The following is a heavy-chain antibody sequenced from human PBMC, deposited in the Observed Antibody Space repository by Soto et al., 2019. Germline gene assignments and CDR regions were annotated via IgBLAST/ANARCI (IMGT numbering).Heavy chain of an antibody. V-gene: IGHV4-31*03. CDR3: ARYGSGSYYTTTFDY. D-gene: IGHD3-10*01. CDR1: GGSISSGGYY. CDR2: IYYSGST. Sequence: QVQLQESGPGLVKPSQTLSLTCTVSGGSISSGGYYWSWIRQHPGKGLECIGYIYYSGSTYYNPSLKSRVTISVDTSEYQFSVKLRSVTAADTAVYYCARYGSGSYYTTTFDYWGQGTLVTVSS. J-gene: IGHJ4*02.